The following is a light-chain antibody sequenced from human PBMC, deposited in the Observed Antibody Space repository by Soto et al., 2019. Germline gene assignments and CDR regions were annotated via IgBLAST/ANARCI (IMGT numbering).Light chain of an antibody. CDR1: QSILSTSNNRDY. Sequence: DIVMTQSPDSLAVSLGERATINCKSSQSILSTSNNRDYLAWYQQKPGQPPKLLINWASTRLSGVPDRFSVRESGTDFTLTISSLQAEDVAVYYCQHYYDVPLNFGGGTSVEIK. CDR3: QHYYDVPLN. J-gene: IGKJ4*01. V-gene: IGKV4-1*01. CDR2: WAS.